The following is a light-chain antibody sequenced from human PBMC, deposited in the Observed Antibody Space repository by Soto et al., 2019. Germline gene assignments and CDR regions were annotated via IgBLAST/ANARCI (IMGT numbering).Light chain of an antibody. CDR2: WAS. V-gene: IGKV4-1*01. CDR1: QSVLYSSNNKNY. CDR3: QQYESTPPT. J-gene: IGKJ2*01. Sequence: DIVMTQSPDSLAVSLGERATINCKSSQSVLYSSNNKNYLAWYQQRPGQPPKLLIYWASTREYGVPDRFSGSGSGKDFTLTITSLQAEDVAVYYCQQYESTPPTFGQGTKLEIK.